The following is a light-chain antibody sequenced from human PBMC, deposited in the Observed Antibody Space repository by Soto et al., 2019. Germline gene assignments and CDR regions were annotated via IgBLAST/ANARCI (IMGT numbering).Light chain of an antibody. CDR1: QSVSSNY. CDR3: QQYGSSLSIT. CDR2: GAS. Sequence: EIVLTQSPGTLSLSPGERATLSCRASQSVSSNYFAWYQQKPGQAPRLLIHGASRRATGIPDRFSGSGSGTYFTLTISRLDPEDFAVYYCQQYGSSLSITFGQGTRLAIK. J-gene: IGKJ5*01. V-gene: IGKV3-20*01.